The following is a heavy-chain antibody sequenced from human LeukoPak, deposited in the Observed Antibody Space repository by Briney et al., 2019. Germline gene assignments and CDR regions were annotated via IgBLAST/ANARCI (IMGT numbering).Heavy chain of an antibody. CDR2: ISSSSSYI. CDR1: GFTFSSYS. V-gene: IGHV3-21*01. D-gene: IGHD2/OR15-2a*01. Sequence: GSLRLSCAASGFTFSSYSMNWVRQSPGKGLEWVSSISSSSSYIYYADSVKGRFTIPRDNAKNSLYLQMNSLRAEDTAVYYCARSKGGFPVDVWGKGTTVTVSS. J-gene: IGHJ6*04. CDR3: ARSKGGFPVDV.